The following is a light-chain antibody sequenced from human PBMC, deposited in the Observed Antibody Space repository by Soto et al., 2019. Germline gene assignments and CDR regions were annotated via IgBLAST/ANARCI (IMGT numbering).Light chain of an antibody. CDR1: SGHSSYA. Sequence: QLVLTQSPSASASLGASVKLTCTLSSGHSSYAIAWHQQQPEKGPRYLMKLNSDGSHSKGDGIPDRFSGSSSGAERYLTISSLQSEDEADYHCQTWGTGIYVVFAGGTKLTVL. V-gene: IGLV4-69*01. J-gene: IGLJ2*01. CDR3: QTWGTGIYVV. CDR2: LNSDGSH.